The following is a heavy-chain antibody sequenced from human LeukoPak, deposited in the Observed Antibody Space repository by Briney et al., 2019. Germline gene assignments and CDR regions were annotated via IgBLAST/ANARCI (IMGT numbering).Heavy chain of an antibody. CDR3: ARAAGSDSRDYFDY. CDR2: INPNSGGT. V-gene: IGHV1-2*02. CDR1: GYIFTGYY. D-gene: IGHD2-21*02. Sequence: SVKVSCKASGYIFTGYYMHWVRQAPGQGLEWMGWINPNSGGTNYAQKFQGRVTMTRDTSISTAYMGLSGLRSDDTAVYYCARAAGSDSRDYFDYWGQGTLVTVSS. J-gene: IGHJ4*02.